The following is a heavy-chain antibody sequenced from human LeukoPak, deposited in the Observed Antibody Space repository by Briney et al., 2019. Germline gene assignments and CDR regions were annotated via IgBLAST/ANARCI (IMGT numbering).Heavy chain of an antibody. CDR1: GFTFSSYS. D-gene: IGHD6-19*01. Sequence: GGSLRLSCAASGFTFSSYSMNWVRQAPGKGLEWVSYISSSSSTIYYADSVKGRFTISRDNAKNSLYLQMNSLRAEDTAVYYCARTRVAGPFDYWGQGTLVTVSS. CDR3: ARTRVAGPFDY. V-gene: IGHV3-48*04. J-gene: IGHJ4*02. CDR2: ISSSSSTI.